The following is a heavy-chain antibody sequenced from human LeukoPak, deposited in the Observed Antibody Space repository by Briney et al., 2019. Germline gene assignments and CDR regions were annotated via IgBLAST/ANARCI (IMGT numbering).Heavy chain of an antibody. D-gene: IGHD4-23*01. CDR1: GFIFRSCE. V-gene: IGHV3-48*03. Sequence: PGGSLRLSCAAYGFIFRSCELSWVRQAPAKGLEWVSYISSSGSIIYYADSVKGRFTISRDSAKNSLYLQMNSLRAEDTAVYYCGRQDYHSNSDAFDVWGQGTMVTVSS. CDR3: GRQDYHSNSDAFDV. CDR2: ISSSGSII. J-gene: IGHJ3*01.